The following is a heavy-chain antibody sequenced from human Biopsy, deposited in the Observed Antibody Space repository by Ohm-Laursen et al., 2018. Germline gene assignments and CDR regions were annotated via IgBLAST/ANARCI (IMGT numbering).Heavy chain of an antibody. J-gene: IGHJ6*02. CDR2: ISGSGAYT. Sequence: LSLTCAASGFNFDSYAMTWVRQAPGRGLECVSVISGSGAYTYYADSVKGRFTISRDNSKNTLYLQMNSLRVEDTAVYYCARDSSRRAREGGMDVWGQGTTVTVSS. V-gene: IGHV3-23*01. CDR3: ARDSSRRAREGGMDV. CDR1: GFNFDSYA. D-gene: IGHD6-6*01.